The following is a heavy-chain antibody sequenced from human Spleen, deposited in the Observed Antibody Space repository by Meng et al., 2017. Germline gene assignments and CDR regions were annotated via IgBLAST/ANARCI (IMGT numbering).Heavy chain of an antibody. CDR3: AREVWVNSRSGGFDY. V-gene: IGHV3-74*01. CDR1: GFTFDTYV. CDR2: INSDGSIT. D-gene: IGHD6-6*01. J-gene: IGHJ4*02. Sequence: ELQLLDFGGGLVRPAWSLRLSCVPSGFTFDTYVMNWFRQPPGKGLEWVSRINSDGSITNYADSVKGRVTISRDNAKNTWYLQMNSSRAEDTALYYCAREVWVNSRSGGFDYWGQGTLVTVSS.